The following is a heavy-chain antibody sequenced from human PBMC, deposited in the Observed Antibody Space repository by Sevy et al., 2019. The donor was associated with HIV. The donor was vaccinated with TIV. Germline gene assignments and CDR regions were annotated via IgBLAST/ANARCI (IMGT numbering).Heavy chain of an antibody. CDR3: AKTFAIFGVLMSPDFDP. CDR1: EFTFSNYG. D-gene: IGHD3-3*01. Sequence: GGSLRLSCAASEFTFSNYGMHWVRQAPGKGLEWVAVIWYDGSYKYYADSVKGRFTISRDNTKSTLYLQMNSLRAEDTAVYYCAKTFAIFGVLMSPDFDPWGQGTLVTVSS. J-gene: IGHJ5*02. V-gene: IGHV3-33*06. CDR2: IWYDGSYK.